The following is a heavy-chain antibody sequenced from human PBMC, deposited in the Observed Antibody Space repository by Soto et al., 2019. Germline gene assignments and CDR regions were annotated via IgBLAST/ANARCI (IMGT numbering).Heavy chain of an antibody. V-gene: IGHV1-18*01. CDR1: GYTFSKTS. Sequence: QVQLVQSGAEVKKPGASVKVSYKSSGYTFSKTSISWVRQAPGQGLEWMGWISGYNGKTNYEQKFQDRVTMTTDTSTNMAYMELRSLRSDDTSVYYCAREGPRPYYYYGMDVWGQGTTVTVSS. J-gene: IGHJ6*02. CDR2: ISGYNGKT. CDR3: AREGPRPYYYYGMDV.